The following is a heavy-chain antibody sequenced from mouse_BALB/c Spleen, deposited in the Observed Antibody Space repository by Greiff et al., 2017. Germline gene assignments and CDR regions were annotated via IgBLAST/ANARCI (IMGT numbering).Heavy chain of an antibody. CDR3: ARADDGSFAY. Sequence: EVNVVESGGGLVKPGGSLKLSCAASGFTFSDYYMYWVRQTPEKRLEWVATISDGGSYTYYPDSVKGRFTISRDNAKNNLYLQMSSLKSEDTAMYYCARADDGSFAYWGQGTLVTVSA. CDR1: GFTFSDYY. D-gene: IGHD2-3*01. CDR2: ISDGGSYT. V-gene: IGHV5-4*02. J-gene: IGHJ3*01.